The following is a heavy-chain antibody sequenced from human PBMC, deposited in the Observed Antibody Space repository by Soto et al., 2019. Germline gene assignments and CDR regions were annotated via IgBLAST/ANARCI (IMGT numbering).Heavy chain of an antibody. CDR2: INHTGST. J-gene: IGHJ4*02. CDR3: ARERPSVYVIVPGLFGL. D-gene: IGHD2-21*01. Sequence: SETLSLTCAVYGGSISGYYWSWIRQPPGKGLEWIGGINHTGSTNYNPSLKSRVTISIDTSKNQFSLKLNSVTAADTAVYYCARERPSVYVIVPGLFGLWGQGTPGT. CDR1: GGSISGYY. V-gene: IGHV4-34*01.